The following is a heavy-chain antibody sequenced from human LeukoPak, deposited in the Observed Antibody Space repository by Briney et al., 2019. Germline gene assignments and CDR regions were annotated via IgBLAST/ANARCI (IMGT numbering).Heavy chain of an antibody. V-gene: IGHV4-39*01. J-gene: IGHJ5*02. Sequence: SETLSLTCTVSGGSVSSSSYYWGWIRQPPGKGLEWIGSIYYSGSTYYNPSLKSRVTISVDTSKNQFSLKLSSVTAADTAVYYCARQRRYYYDSSGTNWFDPWGQGTLVTVSS. CDR3: ARQRRYYYDSSGTNWFDP. CDR1: GGSVSSSSYY. CDR2: IYYSGST. D-gene: IGHD3-22*01.